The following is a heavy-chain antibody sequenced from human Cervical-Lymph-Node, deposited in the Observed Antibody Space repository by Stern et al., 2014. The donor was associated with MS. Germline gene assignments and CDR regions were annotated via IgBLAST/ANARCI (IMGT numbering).Heavy chain of an antibody. D-gene: IGHD6-13*01. CDR3: SRHQGGIAAN. CDR2: ISPLFGTT. Sequence: VQLVQSGAEVKTPGSTMKISSKASGGSFSTFDIIWVRQAPGQGLALLGGISPLFGTTNYIQKFQGRVTMTADASTSTAYMELSSLRSEDTAVYYCSRHQGGIAANWGQGTLVTVSS. V-gene: IGHV1-69*01. J-gene: IGHJ4*02. CDR1: GGSFSTFD.